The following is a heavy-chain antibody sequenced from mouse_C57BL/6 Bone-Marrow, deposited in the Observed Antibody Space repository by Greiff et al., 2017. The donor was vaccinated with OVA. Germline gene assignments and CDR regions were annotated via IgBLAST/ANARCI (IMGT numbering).Heavy chain of an antibody. J-gene: IGHJ1*03. V-gene: IGHV1-81*01. Sequence: SGAELARPGASVKLSCKASGYTFTSYGISWVKQRTGQGLEWIGEIYPRSGNTYYNEKFKGKATLTADKSSRTAYMELRSLTSDDSAVYFCSGRGTSNGDWYFDVWGTGTTVTVSS. D-gene: IGHD2-14*01. CDR3: SGRGTSNGDWYFDV. CDR2: IYPRSGNT. CDR1: GYTFTSYG.